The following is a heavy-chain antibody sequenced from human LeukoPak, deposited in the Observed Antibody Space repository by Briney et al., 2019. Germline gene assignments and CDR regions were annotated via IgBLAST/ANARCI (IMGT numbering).Heavy chain of an antibody. J-gene: IGHJ4*02. CDR3: VKDTIFTVDPFDY. V-gene: IGHV3-30*02. D-gene: IGHD3-3*01. CDR2: IKYDGSRT. Sequence: PGVSLRLSCAVSGMTFERHGMHWVRQPPGKGLEWLAFIKYDGSRTDYEDSVKGRFTVSRDNSKNTLYLEMNSLRAEDTAVYYCVKDTIFTVDPFDYWGQGTLVTVSS. CDR1: GMTFERHG.